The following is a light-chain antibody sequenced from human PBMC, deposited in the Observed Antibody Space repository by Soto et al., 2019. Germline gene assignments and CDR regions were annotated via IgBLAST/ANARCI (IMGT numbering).Light chain of an antibody. Sequence: EIVLTQSPGTLPLSPGERATLSCRASQSVINNYLAWYQQKPGQAPRLLIYVASSRATGIPDRFSGSGSGTDFTLTISRLEPEDFAVYYCQQYGTSPRITFGQGTRLEIK. CDR1: QSVINNY. CDR3: QQYGTSPRIT. J-gene: IGKJ5*01. V-gene: IGKV3-20*01. CDR2: VAS.